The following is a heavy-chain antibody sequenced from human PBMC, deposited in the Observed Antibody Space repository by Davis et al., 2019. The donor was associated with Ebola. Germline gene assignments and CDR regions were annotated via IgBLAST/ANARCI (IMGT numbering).Heavy chain of an antibody. Sequence: GGSLRLSCAASGFTFSTYSMNWVRQAPGKGLEWVSSTSSSSDYIYYADSVKGRFTISKDNAKKSLYLQMNSLRAEDTAVYYCARGSYYYDSSGYPTDYWGQGTLVTVSS. V-gene: IGHV3-21*01. CDR2: TSSSSDYI. CDR3: ARGSYYYDSSGYPTDY. J-gene: IGHJ4*02. D-gene: IGHD3-22*01. CDR1: GFTFSTYS.